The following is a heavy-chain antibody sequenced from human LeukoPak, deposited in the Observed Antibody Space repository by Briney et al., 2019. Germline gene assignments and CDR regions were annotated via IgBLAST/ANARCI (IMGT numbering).Heavy chain of an antibody. CDR1: GFTFSNYG. CDR3: AKAYGYCTTTSCSHEEFDY. CDR2: ISYDGSNK. D-gene: IGHD2-2*01. J-gene: IGHJ4*02. V-gene: IGHV3-30*18. Sequence: GRSLRLSCAASGFTFSNYGMHWVRQAPGKGLEWVAVISYDGSNKYYADSVKGRFAISRDNSKNTLYLQMNSLRAEDTAVYYCAKAYGYCTTTSCSHEEFDYWGQGSLVTVSS.